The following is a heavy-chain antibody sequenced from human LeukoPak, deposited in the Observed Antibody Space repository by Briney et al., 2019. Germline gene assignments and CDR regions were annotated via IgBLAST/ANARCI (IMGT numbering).Heavy chain of an antibody. D-gene: IGHD2-2*01. CDR3: ARGVGYCSPTPCWQHAFGI. CDR2: IIPIFGTA. CDR1: VGTFTIYA. Sequence: GASVNVCCNASVGTFTIYAIGWVRQPPGQGHEWMGGIIPIFGTADYAQKFQGRVTITADESTSTAYMELSSLRSEDTAVYSCARGVGYCSPTPCWQHAFGIWGQGTMVTVSS. J-gene: IGHJ3*02. V-gene: IGHV1-69*01.